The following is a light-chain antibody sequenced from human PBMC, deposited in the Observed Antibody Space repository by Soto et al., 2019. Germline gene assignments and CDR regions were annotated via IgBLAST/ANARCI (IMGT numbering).Light chain of an antibody. J-gene: IGLJ1*01. CDR1: SSDVGGYDY. CDR3: SLYTSENTYV. V-gene: IGLV2-14*01. Sequence: QSALTQPASVSGSPGQSITISCTGTSSDVGGYDYVSWYQLHPGKAPKLMVFEVSNRPSGVSYRFSGSKSGNTASLTISGLQAADEADYYCSLYTSENTYVFGTGTKLTVL. CDR2: EVS.